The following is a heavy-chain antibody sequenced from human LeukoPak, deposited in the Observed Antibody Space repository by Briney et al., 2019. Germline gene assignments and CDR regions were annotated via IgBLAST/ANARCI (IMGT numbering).Heavy chain of an antibody. CDR3: VRDGQYSGSYNWFDP. D-gene: IGHD1-26*01. J-gene: IGHJ5*02. Sequence: GGSLRLSCAASGFTFSSHEMNWVRQSPGKGLEWVSYISSSGYTIYYADFVQGRFTITRDNAKNSLYLQMNSLRAEDTAVYYCVRDGQYSGSYNWFDPWGQGTLVTVSS. V-gene: IGHV3-48*03. CDR2: ISSSGYTI. CDR1: GFTFSSHE.